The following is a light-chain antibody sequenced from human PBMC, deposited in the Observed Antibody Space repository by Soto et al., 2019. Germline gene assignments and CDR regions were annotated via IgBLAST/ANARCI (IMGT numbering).Light chain of an antibody. CDR3: QQYNNWPPFT. Sequence: DIVMTQSPATLSVSPGERATLSCRASQTISSNLAWYQQKPGQTPRLLIYGASTRADGIPARFSGSGSGTDFTITITSRQSEDFAVYYCQQYNNWPPFTFGPGTKVDI. J-gene: IGKJ3*01. CDR2: GAS. CDR1: QTISSN. V-gene: IGKV3-15*01.